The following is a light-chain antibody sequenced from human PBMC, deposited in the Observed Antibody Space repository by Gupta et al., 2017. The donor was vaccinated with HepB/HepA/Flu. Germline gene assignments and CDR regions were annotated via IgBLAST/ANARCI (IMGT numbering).Light chain of an antibody. V-gene: IGKV1-39*01. J-gene: IGKJ1*01. CDR1: QSIRSY. CDR2: AAS. CDR3: QHSHSTPPT. Sequence: DIQMTQSPSYLSASVGDRVTITCRASQSIRSYLNWYQQKPGKAPKLLIYAASSRQSGVPSRFSGSGSGTDFTLTISSLQPEDFATYYCQHSHSTPPTFGQGTKVEIK.